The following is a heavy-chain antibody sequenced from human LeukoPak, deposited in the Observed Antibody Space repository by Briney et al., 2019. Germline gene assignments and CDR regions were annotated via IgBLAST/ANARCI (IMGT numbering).Heavy chain of an antibody. V-gene: IGHV3-74*01. J-gene: IGHJ4*02. D-gene: IGHD6-13*01. Sequence: GGSLRLSCAASGFTFSSSWMHWVRQVPGKGLVWVSRMKNEESSISYADSVKGRFTISRDNSKNTLYLQMNSLRAEDTAVYYCARDPGRYSSSWLYYFDYWGQGTLVTVSS. CDR2: MKNEESSI. CDR3: ARDPGRYSSSWLYYFDY. CDR1: GFTFSSSW.